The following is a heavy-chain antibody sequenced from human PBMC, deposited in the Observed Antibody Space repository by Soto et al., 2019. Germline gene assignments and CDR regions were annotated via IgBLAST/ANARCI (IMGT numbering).Heavy chain of an antibody. Sequence: SQTLSLTCAISGDSVYTNSAAWNWIGQPPSRGLEWLGRTYYRSKWYNDYAVSVKSRITINPDTSKNQFSLQLNSVTPEDTAVYYCARDGYCSGGSCYSLDYYYGMDVWGQGTTVTVFS. D-gene: IGHD2-15*01. J-gene: IGHJ6*02. V-gene: IGHV6-1*01. CDR3: ARDGYCSGGSCYSLDYYYGMDV. CDR1: GDSVYTNSAA. CDR2: TYYRSKWYN.